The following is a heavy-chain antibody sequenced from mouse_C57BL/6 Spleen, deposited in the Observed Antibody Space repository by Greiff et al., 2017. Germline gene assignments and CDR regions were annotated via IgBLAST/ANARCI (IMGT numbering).Heavy chain of an antibody. CDR2: IYPGSGST. CDR3: ARRGIYYDYDVFAY. D-gene: IGHD2-4*01. V-gene: IGHV1-55*01. CDR1: GYTFTSYW. J-gene: IGHJ3*01. Sequence: QVQLQQPGAELVKPGASVKMSCKASGYTFTSYWITWVKQRPGQGLEWIGDIYPGSGSTNYNEKFKSKATLTVDTSSSTAYMKLSSLTSEDSAVYYCARRGIYYDYDVFAYWGHGALVTVSA.